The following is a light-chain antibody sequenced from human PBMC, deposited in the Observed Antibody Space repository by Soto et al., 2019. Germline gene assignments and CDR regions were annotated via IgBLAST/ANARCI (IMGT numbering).Light chain of an antibody. CDR1: QSVSSY. CDR3: QQRSNWPPV. V-gene: IGKV3-11*01. Sequence: EIVLTQSPATLSLSPGERATLSCRASQSVSSYLAWYQQKPGQAPRLLIYDASNRATGIAARFSGSGSGTDFTLTIISLEPEDFAFYYCQQRSNWPPVFGGGNKVDIK. J-gene: IGKJ4*01. CDR2: DAS.